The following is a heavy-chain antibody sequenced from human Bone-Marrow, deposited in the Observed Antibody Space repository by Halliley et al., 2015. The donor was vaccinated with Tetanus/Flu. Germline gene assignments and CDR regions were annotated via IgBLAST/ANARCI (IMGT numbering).Heavy chain of an antibody. Sequence: SLRLSCAASGFTFSGHGMHWVRQAPGKGLEWVALIWYDGSKTYYADSVKGRFTISRDNSKNTLYLEVNSLRAEDTAVYYCARANIVGATADFDYWGQGSLVTVSS. J-gene: IGHJ4*02. CDR1: GFTFSGHG. CDR2: IWYDGSKT. V-gene: IGHV3-33*01. D-gene: IGHD1-26*01. CDR3: ARANIVGATADFDY.